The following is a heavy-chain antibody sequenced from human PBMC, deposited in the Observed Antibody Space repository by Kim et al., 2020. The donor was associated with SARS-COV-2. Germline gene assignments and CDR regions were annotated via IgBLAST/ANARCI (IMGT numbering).Heavy chain of an antibody. CDR1: GDSINRGDYY. Sequence: SETLSLTCSVSGDSINRGDYYWSWIRQPPGKGLEWIGTIYYSGSTLYNPSLKSRVIISLDTSKNQFSLKLSSVTVADTAVYYCASLMMLTFGGVIVGAAFDPWGPGTLVTVSA. CDR3: ASLMMLTFGGVIVGAAFDP. V-gene: IGHV4-30-4*01. J-gene: IGHJ5*02. CDR2: IYYSGST. D-gene: IGHD3-16*02.